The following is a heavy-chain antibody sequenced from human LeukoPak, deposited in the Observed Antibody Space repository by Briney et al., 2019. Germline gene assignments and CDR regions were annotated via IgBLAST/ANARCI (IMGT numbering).Heavy chain of an antibody. CDR3: AKEMYYYDSSGSFDY. V-gene: IGHV3-7*03. CDR2: IKQDGSEK. J-gene: IGHJ4*02. CDR1: GFSFSSYW. Sequence: PGGSLRLSCAASGFSFSSYWMTWVRQAPGKGLEWVANIKQDGSEKYYVDSVKGRFTTSRDNAKNSLYLQMNSLRAEDTALYYCAKEMYYYDSSGSFDYWGQGTLVTVSS. D-gene: IGHD3-22*01.